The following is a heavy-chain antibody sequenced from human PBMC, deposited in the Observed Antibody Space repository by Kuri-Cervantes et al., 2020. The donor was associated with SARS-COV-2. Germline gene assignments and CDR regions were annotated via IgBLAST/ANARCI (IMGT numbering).Heavy chain of an antibody. CDR2: IYYSENT. Sequence: ESLKISCTVSGGSISGYYWTWIRQPPGKGLEWIGNIYYSENTKYNPSLKSRVTISIDTSKNQLSLNLSPVTATDTAVYYCARGGSVSTASLLWGHGTLVTVSS. CDR1: GGSISGYY. D-gene: IGHD3-10*01. CDR3: ARGGSVSTASLL. J-gene: IGHJ4*01. V-gene: IGHV4-59*01.